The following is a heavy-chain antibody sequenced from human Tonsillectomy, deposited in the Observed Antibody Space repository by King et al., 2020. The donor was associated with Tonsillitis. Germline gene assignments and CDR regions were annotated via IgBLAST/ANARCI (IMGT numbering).Heavy chain of an antibody. D-gene: IGHD2-2*02. CDR2: ISAYNDNT. J-gene: IGHJ5*02. CDR3: ARAYCRRTSCYTGNWFDP. Sequence: AQLVQSGAEVKKPGASVKVSCKASGYTFTNYGISWVRQAPGQGLEWMGWISAYNDNTNYAQNLQGRVSMTVDTSTSTAYMELRSLRSDDTAVYYCARAYCRRTSCYTGNWFDPWGQGTQVTVSS. V-gene: IGHV1-18*01. CDR1: GYTFTNYG.